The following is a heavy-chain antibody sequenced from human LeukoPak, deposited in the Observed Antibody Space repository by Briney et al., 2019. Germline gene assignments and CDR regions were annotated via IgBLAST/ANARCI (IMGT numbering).Heavy chain of an antibody. J-gene: IGHJ4*02. CDR1: GGSVSSGNYY. Sequence: SETLSLTCTVSGGSVSSGNYYWSWIRQPPGKGLKWIGYIYYSGDTNYNPSLKGRVTISVDTSKNQVSLKLSSVTAADTAVYYCARDPSGYFNYWGQGTLVTVSS. CDR3: ARDPSGYFNY. V-gene: IGHV4-61*01. CDR2: IYYSGDT. D-gene: IGHD3-22*01.